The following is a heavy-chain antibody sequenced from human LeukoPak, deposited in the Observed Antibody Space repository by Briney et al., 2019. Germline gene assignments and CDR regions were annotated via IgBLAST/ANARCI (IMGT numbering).Heavy chain of an antibody. D-gene: IGHD2/OR15-2a*01. Sequence: ASVKVSCKASGYTFTNYGLTWVRQAPGQGLEWMGWISPYNGNTNYAQKLQGRVTMTTDTSTSTAYMELRNLRSDDSAVYYCARVHYCDTTTYSSSSFDIWGQGTVVTVSS. CDR2: ISPYNGNT. CDR1: GYTFTNYG. V-gene: IGHV1-18*01. CDR3: ARVHYCDTTTYSSSSFDI. J-gene: IGHJ3*02.